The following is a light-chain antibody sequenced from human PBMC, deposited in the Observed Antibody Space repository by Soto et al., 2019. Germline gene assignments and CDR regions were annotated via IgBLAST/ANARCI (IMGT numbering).Light chain of an antibody. CDR3: QLWDSNSDHVV. J-gene: IGLJ2*01. Sequence: SYELTQPPSVSVAPGQTARITCGGRNIGRKSVHWYQQKPGQAPVVVLYDDRDRPSGIPERFSGSNSGNTATLTISRVEAGDEADYYCQLWDSNSDHVVFGGGTKVTVL. CDR1: NIGRKS. V-gene: IGLV3-21*02. CDR2: DDR.